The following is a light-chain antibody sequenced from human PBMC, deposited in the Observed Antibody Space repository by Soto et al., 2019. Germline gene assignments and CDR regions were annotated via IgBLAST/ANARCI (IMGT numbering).Light chain of an antibody. Sequence: DIVMTQSPDSLAVSLGERATINCKSSQSVLYSSNIKNYLAWYQQKPGQPPRLLIYWASTRESGVPDRFSGSGSGTDFTLTISSLQPDDFATYYXXQYNSXXPLTFXGGTKVDIK. V-gene: IGKV4-1*01. J-gene: IGKJ4*01. CDR3: XQYNSXXPLT. CDR1: QSVLYSSNIKNY. CDR2: WAS.